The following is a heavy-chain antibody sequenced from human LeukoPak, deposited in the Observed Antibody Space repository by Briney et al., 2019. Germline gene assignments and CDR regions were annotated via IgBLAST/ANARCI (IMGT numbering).Heavy chain of an antibody. V-gene: IGHV3-7*03. J-gene: IGHJ4*02. CDR3: ATDYSGYADGDY. CDR1: GFSFSTHW. CDR2: IKQDGSDI. Sequence: GGSLRLSCAASGFSFSTHWMSWVRQAPGKGLEWVANIKQDGSDIYYVDSVKGRFTISRDNAKNSLYLQMNSLRAEDTALYYCATDYSGYADGDYWGQGTLVTVSS. D-gene: IGHD5-12*01.